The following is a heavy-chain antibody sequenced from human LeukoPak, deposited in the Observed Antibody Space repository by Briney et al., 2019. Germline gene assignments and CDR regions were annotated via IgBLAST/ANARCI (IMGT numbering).Heavy chain of an antibody. V-gene: IGHV3-74*01. J-gene: IGHJ4*02. CDR2: IDSDGSDT. Sequence: GGSLRLSCAASGFTFSSYWMHWVRQAPGKGLVWVSLIDSDGSDTTYADSVKGRFTISRDNAKNMVYLQMNSLRAEDTAVYYCARRRVGDTISPHDYWGQGTLVTVSS. CDR3: ARRRVGDTISPHDY. D-gene: IGHD1-26*01. CDR1: GFTFSSYW.